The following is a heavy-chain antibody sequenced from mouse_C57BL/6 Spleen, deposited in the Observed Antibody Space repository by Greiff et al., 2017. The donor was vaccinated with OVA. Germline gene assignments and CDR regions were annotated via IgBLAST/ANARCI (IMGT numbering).Heavy chain of an antibody. CDR3: AREAYYGSSLPWFAY. J-gene: IGHJ3*01. CDR1: GYTFTDYY. V-gene: IGHV1-26*01. D-gene: IGHD1-1*01. CDR2: INPNNGGT. Sequence: EVKLQQSGPELVKPGASVKISCKASGYTFTDYYMNWVKQSHGKSLEWIGDINPNNGGTSYNQKFKGKATLTVDKSSSTAYMELRSLTSEDSAVYYCAREAYYGSSLPWFAYWGQGTLVTVSA.